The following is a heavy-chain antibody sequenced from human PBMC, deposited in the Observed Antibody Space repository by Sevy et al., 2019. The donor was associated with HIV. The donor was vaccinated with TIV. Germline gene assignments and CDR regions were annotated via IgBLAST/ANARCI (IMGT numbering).Heavy chain of an antibody. D-gene: IGHD2-15*01. J-gene: IGHJ4*02. CDR1: GFTFSSYA. V-gene: IGHV3-30-3*01. Sequence: GGSLRLSCAASGFTFSSYAMHWVRQAPGKGLEWVAVISYDGSNKYYADSVKGRFTISRDNSENTLYLQMNSLRAEDTAVYYCAGLVVVAALPIDWGQGTLVTVSS. CDR2: ISYDGSNK. CDR3: AGLVVVAALPID.